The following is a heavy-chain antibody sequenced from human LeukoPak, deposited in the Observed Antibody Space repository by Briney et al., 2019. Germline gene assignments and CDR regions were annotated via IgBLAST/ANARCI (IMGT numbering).Heavy chain of an antibody. D-gene: IGHD3-10*01. V-gene: IGHV4-61*02. J-gene: IGHJ5*02. Sequence: SETLSLTCSVSGGSISSGSYYWSWIRQPAGKGLEWIGRIYTSGSTNYNPSLKSRVTISVDRSKNQFSLKLSSLTAADTAVYYCARSSLGITMVRGKRGAYNWFDPWGQGTLVTVSS. CDR1: GGSISSGSYY. CDR2: IYTSGST. CDR3: ARSSLGITMVRGKRGAYNWFDP.